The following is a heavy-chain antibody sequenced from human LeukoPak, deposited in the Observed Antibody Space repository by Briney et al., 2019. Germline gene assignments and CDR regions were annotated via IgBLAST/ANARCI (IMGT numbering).Heavy chain of an antibody. V-gene: IGHV3-74*01. CDR1: GFTFSDFW. D-gene: IGHD3-16*01. CDR2: INSGGTVT. Sequence: GGSLRLSCAASGFTFSDFWMHWVRQAPGKGLVWVSRINSGGTVTNYADSVKGRLTISRDNAKNTLYLQMNSLRAEDTAVYYCAKDNTYDWDYIDHWGRGILVTVSS. CDR3: AKDNTYDWDYIDH. J-gene: IGHJ4*02.